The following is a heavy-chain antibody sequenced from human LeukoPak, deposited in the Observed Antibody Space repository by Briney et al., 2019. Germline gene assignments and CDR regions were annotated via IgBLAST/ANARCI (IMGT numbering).Heavy chain of an antibody. V-gene: IGHV4-4*07. D-gene: IGHD6-13*01. CDR1: GGSITPYY. CDR2: IHTSGIT. Sequence: SETLSLTCTVSGGSITPYYYYWIRQPAAKGLEYIGRIHTSGITNYNPSLKSRVTISVDKSNNYFSLKLSSVTAADTAVYYCARDFSSSWYAFDIWGQGTMVIVSS. J-gene: IGHJ3*02. CDR3: ARDFSSSWYAFDI.